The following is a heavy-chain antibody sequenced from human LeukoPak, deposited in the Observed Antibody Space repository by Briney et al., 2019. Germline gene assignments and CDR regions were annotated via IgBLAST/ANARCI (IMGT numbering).Heavy chain of an antibody. J-gene: IGHJ4*02. Sequence: GGSLRLSCAASGFTFSNYEMNWVRQAPGKGLEWVSYISSSGTTIYYADSVKGRFTISRDYAKKSLYLQMNSLRAEDTAVYYCARVPCLSFGEAYFDYWGQGTLVTVSS. CDR3: ARVPCLSFGEAYFDY. CDR1: GFTFSNYE. D-gene: IGHD3-10*01. V-gene: IGHV3-48*03. CDR2: ISSSGTTI.